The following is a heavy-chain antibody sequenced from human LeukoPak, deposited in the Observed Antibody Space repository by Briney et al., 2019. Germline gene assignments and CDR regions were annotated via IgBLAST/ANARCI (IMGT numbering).Heavy chain of an antibody. V-gene: IGHV4-59*02. CDR3: ARIHRYCSGGACYVLDN. CDR2: VYYSGST. J-gene: IGHJ4*02. Sequence: SETLSLTCVVSGGSVSGYYWGWIRQPPGGGLEWIGYVYYSGSTNYNPSFKSPITISVETSRNQFSLQLSSVTAADTAVYYCARIHRYCSGGACYVLDNWGQGTLVAVSS. CDR1: GGSVSGYY. D-gene: IGHD2-15*01.